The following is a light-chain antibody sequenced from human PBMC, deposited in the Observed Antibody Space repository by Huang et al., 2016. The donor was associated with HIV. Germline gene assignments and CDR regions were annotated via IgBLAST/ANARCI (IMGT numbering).Light chain of an antibody. V-gene: IGKV3-15*01. Sequence: VLTQSPATLSVSLGESATVSCRASQNIGSNLAWYQQRPGQAPRLLIQGASTRATSVPARFSGSGSGTEFALTISSRRSEDSAVYYCYQYKHSFGQGTKLEIK. J-gene: IGKJ2*01. CDR2: GAS. CDR3: YQYKHS. CDR1: QNIGSN.